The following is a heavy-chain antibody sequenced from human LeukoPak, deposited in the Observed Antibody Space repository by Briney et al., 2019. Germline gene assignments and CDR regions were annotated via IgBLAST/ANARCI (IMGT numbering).Heavy chain of an antibody. D-gene: IGHD3-3*01. CDR3: AREDSYDFWSGYDDYYGMDV. CDR2: ISSSGSTI. Sequence: GGSLRLSCAASGFTFSDYYMSWIRRAPGKGLEWVSYISSSGSTIYYADSVKGRFTISRDNAKNSLYLQMNSLRAEDTAVYYCAREDSYDFWSGYDDYYGMDVWGQGTTVTVSS. CDR1: GFTFSDYY. V-gene: IGHV3-11*01. J-gene: IGHJ6*02.